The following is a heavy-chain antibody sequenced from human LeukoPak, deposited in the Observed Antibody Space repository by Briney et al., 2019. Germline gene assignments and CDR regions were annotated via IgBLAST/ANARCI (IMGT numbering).Heavy chain of an antibody. CDR3: AKAEGYDILTGLDY. CDR2: IKEDGSEI. D-gene: IGHD3-9*01. V-gene: IGHV3-7*04. J-gene: IGHJ4*02. CDR1: GFTFSSYW. Sequence: PGGSLRLSCAASGFTFSSYWMTWVRQAPGKGLEWVAYIKEDGSEIYYVDSVKGRFTISRDNAKNSLYLQMNSLRAEDTAVYYCAKAEGYDILTGLDYWGQGTLVTVSS.